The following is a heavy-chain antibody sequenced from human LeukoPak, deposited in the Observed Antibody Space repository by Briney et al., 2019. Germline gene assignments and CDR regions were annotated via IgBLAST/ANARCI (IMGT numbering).Heavy chain of an antibody. CDR1: GYTLTELS. V-gene: IGHV1-24*01. Sequence: ASVKVSCKVSGYTLTELSMHWVRQAPGKGLEWMGGFDPEDGETIYAQKFQGRVTMTEDTSTDTAYMELSRLRSDDTAVYYCAREEYSGSYFSSYYYMDVWGKGTTVTVSS. CDR3: AREEYSGSYFSSYYYMDV. CDR2: FDPEDGET. D-gene: IGHD1-26*01. J-gene: IGHJ6*03.